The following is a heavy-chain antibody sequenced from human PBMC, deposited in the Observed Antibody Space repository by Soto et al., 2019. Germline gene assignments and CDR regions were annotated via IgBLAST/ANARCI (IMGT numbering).Heavy chain of an antibody. D-gene: IGHD2-8*02. V-gene: IGHV3-23*01. CDR1: GFTFSAYT. CDR3: AKDLIVNSGIWGPFDV. Sequence: EVQLLESGGGLVQPGGSLRLSCAASGFTFSAYTMSWVRQVPGKGLQWVSGLFGSGGGIQYADSVRGRFTVSRDNSKNTLYPQMESLRAEDTAVYYCAKDLIVNSGIWGPFDVWGQGTEVTVSS. J-gene: IGHJ3*01. CDR2: LFGSGGGI.